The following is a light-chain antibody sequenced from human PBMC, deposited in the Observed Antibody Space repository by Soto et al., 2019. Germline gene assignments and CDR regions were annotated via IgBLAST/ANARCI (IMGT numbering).Light chain of an antibody. CDR2: DVN. V-gene: IGLV2-8*01. CDR1: ASVIGGYTF. Sequence: QSALTQPPSASGSPGQSVAISCTGTASVIGGYTFVSWYQQHPGKAPKLLIYDVNKRPSGVPDRFSGSKSGNTASLTVSGLQAEDEADYYCSAHGGTNPYVFGTGTKVTVL. J-gene: IGLJ1*01. CDR3: SAHGGTNPYV.